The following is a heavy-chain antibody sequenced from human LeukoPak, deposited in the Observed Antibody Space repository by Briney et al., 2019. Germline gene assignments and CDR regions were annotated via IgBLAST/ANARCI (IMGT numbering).Heavy chain of an antibody. V-gene: IGHV3-48*01. Sequence: PGGSLRLSCEASGFNFSSCVINWVRQAPGKGLEWVSSISTSSAMTYYADSVRGRFTISRDNAKNTLYLQMNSLRAEDTAAYYCATIKGDWYKYSFDYWGQGTLVTVSS. D-gene: IGHD6-19*01. J-gene: IGHJ4*02. CDR3: ATIKGDWYKYSFDY. CDR1: GFNFSSCV. CDR2: ISTSSAMT.